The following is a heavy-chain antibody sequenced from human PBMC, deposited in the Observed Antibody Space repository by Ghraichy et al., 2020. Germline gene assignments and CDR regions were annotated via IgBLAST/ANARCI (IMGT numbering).Heavy chain of an antibody. CDR2: IIPIFGTA. CDR1: GGTFSSYA. CDR3: ARDEGYSSGQSY. J-gene: IGHJ4*02. D-gene: IGHD6-19*01. V-gene: IGHV1-69*01. Sequence: KVSCKASGGTFSSYAISWVRQAPGQGLEWMGGIIPIFGTANYAQKFQGRVTITADESTSTAYMELSSLRSEDTAVYYCARDEGYSSGQSYWGQGTLVTVSS.